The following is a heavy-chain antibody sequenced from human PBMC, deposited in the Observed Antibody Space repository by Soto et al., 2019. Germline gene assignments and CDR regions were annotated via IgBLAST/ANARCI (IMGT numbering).Heavy chain of an antibody. Sequence: QITLKESGPTLVKPTQTLTLTCTFSGFSLSTSGVGVGWIRQPPGKALEWLALIYWDDDKRYSPSLKSSLTITKDTSKNQGVLTRTNRDPLDTATYYCAHQTRGYSYGSEYYFDYWGQGTLVTVSS. J-gene: IGHJ4*02. CDR2: IYWDDDK. V-gene: IGHV2-5*02. CDR3: AHQTRGYSYGSEYYFDY. D-gene: IGHD5-18*01. CDR1: GFSLSTSGVG.